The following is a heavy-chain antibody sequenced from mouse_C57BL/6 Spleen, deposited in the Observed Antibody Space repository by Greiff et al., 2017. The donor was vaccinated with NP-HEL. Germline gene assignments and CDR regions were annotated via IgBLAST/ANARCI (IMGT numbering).Heavy chain of an antibody. CDR2: INPNNGGT. CDR1: GYTFTDYY. D-gene: IGHD1-1*01. CDR3: ARWYGSSYY. Sequence: EVQLQQSGPELVKPGASVKISCKASGYTFTDYYMNWVKQSHGKSLEWIGDINPNNGGTSYNQKFKGKATLTVDKSSSTAYMELRSLTSEDSAVYYCARWYGSSYYWGQGTTLTVSS. V-gene: IGHV1-26*01. J-gene: IGHJ2*01.